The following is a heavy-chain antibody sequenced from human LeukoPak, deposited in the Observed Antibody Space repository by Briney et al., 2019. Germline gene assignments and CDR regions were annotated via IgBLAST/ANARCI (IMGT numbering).Heavy chain of an antibody. V-gene: IGHV3-33*01. D-gene: IGHD5-18*01. CDR1: GFTFSSYA. J-gene: IGHJ4*02. Sequence: GSLRLSCAASGFTFSSYAMHWVRQAPGKGLEWVAVIWYGGSNRYYADSVTGRFTISRDNSKNTLYLQMNSLRVEDTAVYYCARGEELWPDYWGQGTLVTVSS. CDR2: IWYGGSNR. CDR3: ARGEELWPDY.